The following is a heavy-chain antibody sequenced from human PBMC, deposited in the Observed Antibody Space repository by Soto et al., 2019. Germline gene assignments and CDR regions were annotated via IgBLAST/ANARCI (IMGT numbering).Heavy chain of an antibody. CDR3: AKDYGGNGVGFDY. Sequence: QVQLVESGAGVVQPGRSLRLSCAASGFTFSSYGMHWVRQAPGKGLEWVAVISYDGSNKYYADSVKGRFTISRDNSKNTLYLQMNSLRAEDTAVYYCAKDYGGNGVGFDYWGQGTLVTVSS. V-gene: IGHV3-30*18. CDR2: ISYDGSNK. D-gene: IGHD4-17*01. CDR1: GFTFSSYG. J-gene: IGHJ4*02.